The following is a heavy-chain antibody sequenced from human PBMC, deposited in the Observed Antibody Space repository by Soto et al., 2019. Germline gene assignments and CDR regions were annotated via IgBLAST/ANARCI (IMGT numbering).Heavy chain of an antibody. CDR3: AGSSGITGSPFDS. D-gene: IGHD6-25*01. CDR1: GLTFSTYS. Sequence: EVQVVESGGGLVKPGGSLRLSCAASGLTFSTYSMNWVRRAPGKGLEWVSSISPDGHYIYYADSVRGRFTTSRDNAWNTLHRQMRCLRADDTAVYYCAGSSGITGSPFDSWGQGTLVTVSS. CDR2: ISPDGHYI. J-gene: IGHJ4*02. V-gene: IGHV3-21*01.